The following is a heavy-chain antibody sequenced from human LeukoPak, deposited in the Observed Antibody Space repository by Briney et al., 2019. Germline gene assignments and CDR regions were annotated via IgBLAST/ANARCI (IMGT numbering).Heavy chain of an antibody. J-gene: IGHJ4*02. D-gene: IGHD6-13*01. CDR1: GGSISSYY. V-gene: IGHV4-59*08. Sequence: SETLSLTCTVSGGSISSYYWSWIRQPPGKGLEWIGYIYYSGSTNYNPSLKSRVTISVDTSKNQFSLKLSSVTAADTAVYYCASLCSSSWYYFDYWGQGTLVTVSS. CDR2: IYYSGST. CDR3: ASLCSSSWYYFDY.